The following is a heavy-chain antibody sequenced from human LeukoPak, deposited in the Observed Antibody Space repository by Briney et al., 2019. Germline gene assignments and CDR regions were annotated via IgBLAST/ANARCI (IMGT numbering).Heavy chain of an antibody. D-gene: IGHD3-22*01. CDR2: IIPIFGAT. Sequence: GASVKVSCRASGDTINSYVINWVRQAPGQGLEWMGGIIPIFGATDYAQNFQGRVTITADEATSTAYMELRSLRSDDTAVYYCARNRYYGSSGYPDFDYWSQGTLVTVSS. CDR3: ARNRYYGSSGYPDFDY. CDR1: GDTINSYV. J-gene: IGHJ4*02. V-gene: IGHV1-69*13.